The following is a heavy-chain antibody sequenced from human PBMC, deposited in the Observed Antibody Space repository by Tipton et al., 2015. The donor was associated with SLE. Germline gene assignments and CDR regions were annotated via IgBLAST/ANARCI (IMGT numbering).Heavy chain of an antibody. CDR1: GGSISSHY. Sequence: GLVKPSETLSLTCTVSGGSISSHYWSWIRQPPGKGLEWIGHIYTSGSTNYNPSLKSRVTISLDTSKNQFSLSLISVTAADTAVYYCAREGARGLWGLDSWGQGTLVTVSS. J-gene: IGHJ4*02. D-gene: IGHD5-24*01. CDR2: IYTSGST. V-gene: IGHV4-4*08. CDR3: AREGARGLWGLDS.